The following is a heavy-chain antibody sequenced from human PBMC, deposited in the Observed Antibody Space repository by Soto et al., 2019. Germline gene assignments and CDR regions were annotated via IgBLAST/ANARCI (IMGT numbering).Heavy chain of an antibody. CDR3: ARDGYHGSGSPYPAY. Sequence: SETLSLTCTVSGDSMSDSFWSWIRQPPGKGLEWIGYIYYLGSTDYNPSLKSRVTISIDTSKKQLSLKLDSVTAADTAVYYCARDGYHGSGSPYPAYWGPGTLVTV. CDR2: IYYLGST. D-gene: IGHD3-10*01. CDR1: GDSMSDSF. V-gene: IGHV4-59*01. J-gene: IGHJ4*02.